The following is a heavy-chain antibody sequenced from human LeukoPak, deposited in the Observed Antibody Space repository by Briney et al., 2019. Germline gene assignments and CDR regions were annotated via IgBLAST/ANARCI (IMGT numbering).Heavy chain of an antibody. CDR3: ARGRGSSSWYAVAFDI. Sequence: PSETLSLTCAVYGGSFSGYYWSWIRQPPGKGLEWIGEINHSGSTNYNPSLKSRVTISVDTSKNQFSLKLSSVTAADTAVYYCARGRGSSSWYAVAFDIWGQGTMVTVSS. CDR1: GGSFSGYY. J-gene: IGHJ3*02. D-gene: IGHD6-13*01. V-gene: IGHV4-34*01. CDR2: INHSGST.